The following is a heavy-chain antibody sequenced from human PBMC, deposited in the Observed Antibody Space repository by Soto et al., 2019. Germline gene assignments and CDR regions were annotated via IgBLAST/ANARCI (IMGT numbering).Heavy chain of an antibody. Sequence: EVQLVESGGGLVQPGGSLRLSCASSGFTFSIYWMSWVRQAPGKGLERVDNIKQDGSETYYVDSVKGRFTISRDNAKNSLYLQMNSLRADDTAVYYCARVRTPFKYYFDYWGQGTRVPVSS. CDR1: GFTFSIYW. J-gene: IGHJ4*02. CDR3: ARVRTPFKYYFDY. CDR2: IKQDGSET. V-gene: IGHV3-7*01.